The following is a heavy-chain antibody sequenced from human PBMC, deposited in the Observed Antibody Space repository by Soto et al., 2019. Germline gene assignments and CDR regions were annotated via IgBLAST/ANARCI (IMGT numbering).Heavy chain of an antibody. CDR1: GDSXSSNSAA. Sequence: SQTLSLTCAISGDSXSSNSAAWNWIRLSPSRGLEWLARTYYRSRWYNDYAVSVRSRITVNPDTSKNQFSLQLTSVTPEDTAVYYCAGTTSHQWYYMDVWGKGTTVTVSS. V-gene: IGHV6-1*01. J-gene: IGHJ6*03. CDR3: AGTTSHQWYYMDV. D-gene: IGHD1-7*01. CDR2: TYYRSRWYN.